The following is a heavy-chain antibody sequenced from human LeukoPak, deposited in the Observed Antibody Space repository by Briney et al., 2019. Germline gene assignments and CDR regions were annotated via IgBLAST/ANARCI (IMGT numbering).Heavy chain of an antibody. D-gene: IGHD1-26*01. CDR2: ISSGSSNI. J-gene: IGHJ5*02. CDR3: ARGMWDRGGNNWFDP. Sequence: PGGSLRLSCAASGFIFSDYAMNWVRQAPGKGLEWVSSISSGSSNIYYADSVKGRFTIARDNAKNSLYLQMNSLRAEDTAVYYCARGMWDRGGNNWFDPWGQGTLVIVSS. CDR1: GFIFSDYA. V-gene: IGHV3-21*01.